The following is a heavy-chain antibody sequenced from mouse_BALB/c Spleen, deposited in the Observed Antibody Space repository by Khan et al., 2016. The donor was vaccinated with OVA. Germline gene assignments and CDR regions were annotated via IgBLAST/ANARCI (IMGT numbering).Heavy chain of an antibody. CDR1: GYTFTRYW. CDR2: INPSTGYT. Sequence: QVQLKQPGAQLAKPGASVKMSCKASGYTFTRYWMHWVKQRPGQGLEWIGYINPSTGYTEYNQRFRDKATLTADKSSSTAYMQLMSLTPEKCAVYYGANDGSSSAWVTYWGQGTLVTVSA. CDR3: ANDGSSSAWVTY. V-gene: IGHV1-7*01. J-gene: IGHJ3*01. D-gene: IGHD1-1*01.